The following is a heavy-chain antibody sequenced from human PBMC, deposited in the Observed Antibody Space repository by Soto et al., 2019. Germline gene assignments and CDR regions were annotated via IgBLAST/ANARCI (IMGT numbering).Heavy chain of an antibody. V-gene: IGHV3-66*01. CDR1: GLTVSSNY. D-gene: IGHD2-2*01. Sequence: EVQLVESGGGLVQPGGSLRLSCAASGLTVSSNYMSWVRQAPGKGLEWVSVMYSGGSTYYAASVKGRFIISRDNYKTTRYLQMDSLSVEDTAVHYCARDSSLHQPLFYGMDVWGQGTTVTVSS. CDR3: ARDSSLHQPLFYGMDV. CDR2: MYSGGST. J-gene: IGHJ6*02.